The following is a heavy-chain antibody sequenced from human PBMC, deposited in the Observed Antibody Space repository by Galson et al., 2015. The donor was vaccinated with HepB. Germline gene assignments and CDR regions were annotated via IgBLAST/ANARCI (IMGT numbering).Heavy chain of an antibody. CDR3: VREVVTAPYFQH. V-gene: IGHV2-5*02. CDR2: IHWDDDK. Sequence: PALVKPTQTLTLTCTFSGFSLSTSGVGVGWIRQPPGRALEWLALIHWDDDKRYSPSLKSRLTITKDTSKNQVVLTMTNMDPVDTATYYCVREVVTAPYFQHWGQGTLVTVSS. D-gene: IGHD2-21*02. J-gene: IGHJ1*01. CDR1: GFSLSTSGVG.